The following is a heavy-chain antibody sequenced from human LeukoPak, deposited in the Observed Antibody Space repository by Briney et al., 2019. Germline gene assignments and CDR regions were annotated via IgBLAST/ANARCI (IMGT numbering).Heavy chain of an antibody. CDR1: GFTFSTYG. Sequence: PGRSLRLSCAASGFTFSTYGIHWVRQAPGKGLEWVAVLSYDGTNKYYADSVKGRFTISRDNSKNTLYLQMNSLRAEDTAVYYCAKEYCHGDCTQDYFDFWGQGTLVTVSS. J-gene: IGHJ4*02. V-gene: IGHV3-30*18. D-gene: IGHD2-21*02. CDR2: LSYDGTNK. CDR3: AKEYCHGDCTQDYFDF.